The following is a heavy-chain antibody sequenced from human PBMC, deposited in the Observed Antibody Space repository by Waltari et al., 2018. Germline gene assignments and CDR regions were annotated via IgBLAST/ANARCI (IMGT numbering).Heavy chain of an antibody. V-gene: IGHV3-53*02. D-gene: IGHD6-19*01. CDR1: GFTVSSNY. J-gene: IGHJ4*02. CDR2: IYSGGSR. Sequence: EVQLVETGGGLIQPGGSLRLSCAASGFTVSSNYMSWVRQAPGKGLEWVSVIYSGGSRYYADSVKGRFTISRDNSKNTLYLQMNSLRAEDTAVYYCARDQISSGWPSFDYWGQGTLVTVSS. CDR3: ARDQISSGWPSFDY.